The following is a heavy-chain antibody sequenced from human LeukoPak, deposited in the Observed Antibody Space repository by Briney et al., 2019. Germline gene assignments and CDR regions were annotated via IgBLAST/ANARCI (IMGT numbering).Heavy chain of an antibody. Sequence: PSQTLSLTCAVSGGSISSGGYSWSWIRQPPGKGLEWIGYIYHSGSTYYNPSLKSRVTISVDRSKNQFSLKLSSVTAADTAVYYCARGYSLDYWGQGTLVTVSS. V-gene: IGHV4-30-2*01. CDR3: ARGYSLDY. CDR1: GGSISSGGYS. J-gene: IGHJ4*02. CDR2: IYHSGST. D-gene: IGHD5-18*01.